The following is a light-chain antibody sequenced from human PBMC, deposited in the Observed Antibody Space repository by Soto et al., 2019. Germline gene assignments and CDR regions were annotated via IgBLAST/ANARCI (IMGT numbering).Light chain of an antibody. J-gene: IGKJ5*01. CDR3: QQYNIWPKT. CDR1: QSVRGK. CDR2: GAS. Sequence: ETVFNQPPSTLSVPPVQCATLSFRASQSVRGKLAWYQQKPGQAPRLLIYGASTRATGIPQRFSGSGSGTEFTLTISSLQSEDFAVYYCQQYNIWPKTFGQGTRLENK. V-gene: IGKV3D-15*01.